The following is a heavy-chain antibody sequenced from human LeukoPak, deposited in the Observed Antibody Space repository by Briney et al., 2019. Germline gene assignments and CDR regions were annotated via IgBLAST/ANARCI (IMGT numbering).Heavy chain of an antibody. D-gene: IGHD3/OR15-3a*01. Sequence: SVKVSCKASGGTFSSYAISWVRQAPGQGLEWMGGIIPIFGTANYAQKFQGRVTITADKSTSTAYMELSSLRSEDTAVYYCAKSRGWTPLYYFDYWGQGTLVTVSS. V-gene: IGHV1-69*06. CDR2: IIPIFGTA. J-gene: IGHJ4*02. CDR1: GGTFSSYA. CDR3: AKSRGWTPLYYFDY.